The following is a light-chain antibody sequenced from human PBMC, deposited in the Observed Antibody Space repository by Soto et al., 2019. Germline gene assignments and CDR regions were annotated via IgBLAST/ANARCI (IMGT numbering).Light chain of an antibody. CDR3: QQRSNSPLT. CDR1: QSVSSY. CDR2: DAS. V-gene: IGKV3-11*01. J-gene: IGKJ4*01. Sequence: EIVLTQSPATLSLSPGERATLSCRASQSVSSYLAWYQQKPGQAPRLLIYDASNRAPGIPARFSGSGSGTDFTLTISSLEPDDFAVYYCQQRSNSPLTFGGGTKVEIK.